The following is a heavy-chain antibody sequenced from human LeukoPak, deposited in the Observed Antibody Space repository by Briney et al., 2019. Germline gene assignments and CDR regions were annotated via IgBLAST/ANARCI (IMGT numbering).Heavy chain of an antibody. CDR2: IYYSGST. V-gene: IGHV4-39*01. Sequence: SETLSLTCTVSGGSISSSSYYWGWIRQPPGKGLEWIGSIYYSGSTYYNPSLKSRVTISVDTSKNQFSLKLSSATAADTAVYYCARQDYDILTGYPNWFDPWGQGTLVTVSS. CDR1: GGSISSSSYY. J-gene: IGHJ5*02. CDR3: ARQDYDILTGYPNWFDP. D-gene: IGHD3-9*01.